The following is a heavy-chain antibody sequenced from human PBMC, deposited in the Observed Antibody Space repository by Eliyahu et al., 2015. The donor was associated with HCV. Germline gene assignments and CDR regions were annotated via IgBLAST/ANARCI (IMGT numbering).Heavy chain of an antibody. Sequence: QVQLVESGGGVVQPGXSLRXSCAASGFXFXXYGMHWVRQAPGKGLEXVAVISYDGSNKYYADSVKGRFTISRDNYKNTLYLQMNSLRAEDTAVYYCAKDQTTTFYYYYGMDVWGQGTTVTVSS. CDR3: AKDQTTTFYYYYGMDV. V-gene: IGHV3-30*18. D-gene: IGHD2/OR15-2a*01. CDR1: GFXFXXYG. CDR2: ISYDGSNK. J-gene: IGHJ6*02.